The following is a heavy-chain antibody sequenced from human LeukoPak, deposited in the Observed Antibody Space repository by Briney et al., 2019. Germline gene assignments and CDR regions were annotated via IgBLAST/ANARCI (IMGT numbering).Heavy chain of an antibody. CDR2: ISGSGGST. V-gene: IGHV3-23*01. J-gene: IGHJ4*02. CDR1: GFTFSSYA. D-gene: IGHD5-12*01. Sequence: PGGSLRLSCAASGFTFSSYAMSWVRQAPGKGLEWVSAISGSGGSTYYADSVKGRFTISRDNSKNTLYLQMNSLRAEDTAVYYCAKEGQLRNRGYSGYVSAYYSDYWGQGTLVTVSS. CDR3: AKEGQLRNRGYSGYVSAYYSDY.